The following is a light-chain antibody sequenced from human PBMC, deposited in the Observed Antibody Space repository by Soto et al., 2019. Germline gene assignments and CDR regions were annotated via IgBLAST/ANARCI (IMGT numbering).Light chain of an antibody. CDR1: SSNIGAGYD. Sequence: QSVLTQPPSVSGAPGQRVTISCTGSSSNIGAGYDVHWYQQLPGTAPKLLIYGNSNRPSGVPDRFSGSKSGNSASLAITGLQADDEADYSCQSYDRRLSGDVVFGGGTKVTVL. CDR2: GNS. CDR3: QSYDRRLSGDVV. J-gene: IGLJ2*01. V-gene: IGLV1-40*01.